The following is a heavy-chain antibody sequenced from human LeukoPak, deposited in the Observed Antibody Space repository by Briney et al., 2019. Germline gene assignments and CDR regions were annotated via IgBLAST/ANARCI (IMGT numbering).Heavy chain of an antibody. V-gene: IGHV1-2*02. D-gene: IGHD5-24*01. CDR3: ASLPRDGYNF. J-gene: IGHJ4*02. CDR1: GYTFTFYY. CDR2: INPNSGGT. Sequence: ASVKVSCKASGYTFTFYYMHWVRQAPGQGLEWMGWINPNSGGTNEAKKFQGRVTMTRETSISRAYRKLSRLRSDDTAVYYCASLPRDGYNFWGQGTLVTVSS.